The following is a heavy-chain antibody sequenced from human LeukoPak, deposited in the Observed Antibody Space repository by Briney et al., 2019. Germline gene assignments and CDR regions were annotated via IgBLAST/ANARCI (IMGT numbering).Heavy chain of an antibody. Sequence: GGSLRLSCAASGFTFSSYGMHWVRQAPGKGLEWVAVISYDGSNKYYADSVKGRFTIPRDNSKNTLYLQMNSLRAEDTAVYYCAKDSTPGIAASFDYWGQGTLVTVSS. CDR1: GFTFSSYG. D-gene: IGHD6-13*01. CDR2: ISYDGSNK. V-gene: IGHV3-30*18. J-gene: IGHJ4*02. CDR3: AKDSTPGIAASFDY.